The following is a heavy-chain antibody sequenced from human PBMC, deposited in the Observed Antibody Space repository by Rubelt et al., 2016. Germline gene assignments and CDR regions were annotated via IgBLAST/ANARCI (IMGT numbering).Heavy chain of an antibody. CDR2: IKQDGSEK. CDR1: GFTFSSYW. D-gene: IGHD1-26*01. Sequence: VQLVESGGGVVQPGGSLRLSCAASGFTFSSYWMSWVRQAPGKGLEWVANIKQDGSEKYYVDSVKGRFTISGDNAKSTLYLQMNSLRAEDTAVYYCARDTADGNYYYYMDVWGKGTTVTVSS. CDR3: ARDTADGNYYYYMDV. V-gene: IGHV3-7*01. J-gene: IGHJ6*03.